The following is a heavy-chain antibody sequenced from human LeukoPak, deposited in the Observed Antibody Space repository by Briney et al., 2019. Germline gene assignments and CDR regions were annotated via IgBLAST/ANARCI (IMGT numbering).Heavy chain of an antibody. V-gene: IGHV4-59*08. CDR1: GGSIGSYY. CDR3: ARLRDGDYGGYFDY. CDR2: ISHSGST. Sequence: SETLSLTCTVSGGSIGSYYWSWIRQPPGEGLEWIGYISHSGSTKYNSSLKSRTIISSDTSKNQFSLKLTSVTAADTALYYCARLRDGDYGGYFDYWGQGTLVTASS. D-gene: IGHD4-23*01. J-gene: IGHJ4*02.